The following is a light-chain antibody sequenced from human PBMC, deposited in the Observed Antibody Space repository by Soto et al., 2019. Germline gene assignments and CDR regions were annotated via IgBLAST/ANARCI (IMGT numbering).Light chain of an antibody. V-gene: IGKV1-5*01. Sequence: DIQMTQSPSSLSSSVGDRVTITCRASQSVSTYLNWYQQKPGKAPKLLIYDASILESGVPSRFSGSGSGTEFTLTISSLQPDDSAAYYCQHYNSYSSTFGQGTRLEIK. CDR3: QHYNSYSST. J-gene: IGKJ5*01. CDR1: QSVSTY. CDR2: DAS.